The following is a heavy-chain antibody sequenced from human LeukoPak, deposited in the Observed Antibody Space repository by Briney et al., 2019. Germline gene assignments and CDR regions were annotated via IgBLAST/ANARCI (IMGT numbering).Heavy chain of an antibody. J-gene: IGHJ4*02. V-gene: IGHV4-34*01. D-gene: IGHD5-18*01. CDR1: GGSFSGYY. Sequence: SETLSLTCAVYGGSFSGYYCSWIRQPPGKGLEWIGEINHSGSTNYNPSLKSRVTISVDTSKNQFSLKLSSVTAADTAVYYCARGSTAMVFWGQGTLVTVSS. CDR3: ARGSTAMVF. CDR2: INHSGST.